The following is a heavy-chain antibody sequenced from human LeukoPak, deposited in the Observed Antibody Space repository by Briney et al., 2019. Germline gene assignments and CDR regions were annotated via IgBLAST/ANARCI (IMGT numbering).Heavy chain of an antibody. CDR2: INPNSGGT. Sequence: GASVKVSCKASGYTFTGYYMHWVRQAPGQGLEWMGWINPNSGGTNYAQKFQGRVTMTRDTSISTAYMELSRLRSDDTAVYYCARDLTDYYYYMDVWGKGTTVTVSS. CDR1: GYTFTGYY. D-gene: IGHD3-9*01. J-gene: IGHJ6*03. V-gene: IGHV1-2*02. CDR3: ARDLTDYYYYMDV.